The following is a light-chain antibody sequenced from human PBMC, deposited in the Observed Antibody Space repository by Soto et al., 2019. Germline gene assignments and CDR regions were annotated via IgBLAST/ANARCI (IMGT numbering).Light chain of an antibody. CDR1: SGHSSYA. J-gene: IGLJ3*02. CDR3: QTWGTGLLV. CDR2: LNSDGSH. V-gene: IGLV4-69*01. Sequence: QSVLTQSPSASASLGASVKLTCTLSSGHSSYAIAWHQQQPEKGPRYLMKLNSDGSHSKGDGIPDRFSGSSSGAERYLTISSLQSEDEADYYCQTWGTGLLVFGGGTKPPS.